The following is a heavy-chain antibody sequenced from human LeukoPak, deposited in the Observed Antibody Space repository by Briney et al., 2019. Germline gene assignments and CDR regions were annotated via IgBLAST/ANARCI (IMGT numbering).Heavy chain of an antibody. CDR2: FDPEDGET. CDR1: GYTLTELS. D-gene: IGHD3-3*01. Sequence: GASVKVSCKVSGYTLTELSMHWVRQAPGKGLEWMGGFDPEDGETIYAQKFQGRVTMTEDTSTDTAYMELSSLRSEDTAVYYCAGGAYYDFWSGPFDYWGQGTLVTVSS. J-gene: IGHJ4*02. V-gene: IGHV1-24*01. CDR3: AGGAYYDFWSGPFDY.